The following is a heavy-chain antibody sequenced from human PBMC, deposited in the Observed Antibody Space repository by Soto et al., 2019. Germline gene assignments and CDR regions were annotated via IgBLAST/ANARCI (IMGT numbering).Heavy chain of an antibody. CDR3: AKDKSGKLWSQFDY. CDR2: ISWNSGSI. J-gene: IGHJ4*02. V-gene: IGHV3-9*01. CDR1: GFTFDDYA. Sequence: GGSLRLSCAASGFTFDDYAMHWVRQAPGKGLEWVSGISWNSGSIGYADSVKGRFTISRDNAKNSLYLQMNSLRAEDTALYYCAKDKSGKLWSQFDYWGQGTLVTVSS. D-gene: IGHD5-18*01.